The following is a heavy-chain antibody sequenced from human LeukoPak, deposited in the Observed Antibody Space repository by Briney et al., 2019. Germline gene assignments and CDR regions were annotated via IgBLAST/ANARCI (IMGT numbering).Heavy chain of an antibody. Sequence: GASVKVSCKASGYTFTSYGISWVRQAPGQGLEWMGWISAYNGNTNYAQELQGRVTMTTDTSTSTVYMELRSLRSDDTAVYYCATDLKYYYGSGSYYHYYYYMDVWGKGTTVTISS. CDR1: GYTFTSYG. D-gene: IGHD3-10*01. V-gene: IGHV1-18*01. CDR2: ISAYNGNT. CDR3: ATDLKYYYGSGSYYHYYYYMDV. J-gene: IGHJ6*03.